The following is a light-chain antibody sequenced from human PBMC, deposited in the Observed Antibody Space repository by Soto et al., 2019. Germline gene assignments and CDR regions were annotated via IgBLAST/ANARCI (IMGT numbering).Light chain of an antibody. CDR3: QQYDHLLT. CDR2: AAS. V-gene: IGKV1-33*01. CDR1: QDISNY. Sequence: DIQMTQSPSSLSASVGDRVTITCQASQDISNYLNWYQQKPGKAPNLLIYAASNLQTGVPSRFSGSGSGTDFTFTISSLQPEDIATYYCQQYDHLLTFGGGTKVEIK. J-gene: IGKJ4*01.